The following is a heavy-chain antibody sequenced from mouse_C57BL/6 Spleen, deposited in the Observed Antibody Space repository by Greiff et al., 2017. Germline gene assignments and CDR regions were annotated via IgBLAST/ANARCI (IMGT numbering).Heavy chain of an antibody. CDR2: FYPGSGSI. Sequence: QVQLQQSGAELVKPGASVKLSCTASGYTFTEYTIHWVKQRPGQGLEWIGWFYPGSGSIKYDEKFKDKATLTADKSSSTVYMVLSRLTSEDSAVYFCARHEEDSSGPDYWGQGTTLTVSA. D-gene: IGHD3-2*02. V-gene: IGHV1-62-2*01. CDR1: GYTFTEYT. J-gene: IGHJ2*01. CDR3: ARHEEDSSGPDY.